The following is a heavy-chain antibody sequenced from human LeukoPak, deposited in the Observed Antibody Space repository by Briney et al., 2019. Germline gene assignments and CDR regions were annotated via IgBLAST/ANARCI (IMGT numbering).Heavy chain of an antibody. CDR3: ASGYSSSWYDAFDI. CDR1: GFTFSDYY. V-gene: IGHV3-11*01. J-gene: IGHJ3*02. CDR2: ISSSGSTI. Sequence: GGSLRLSCAASGFTFSDYYMSWIRQAPGKGLEWVSYISSSGSTIYYADSAKGRFTISRDNAKNSLYLQMNSLRAEDTAVYYCASGYSSSWYDAFDIWGQGTMVTVSS. D-gene: IGHD6-13*01.